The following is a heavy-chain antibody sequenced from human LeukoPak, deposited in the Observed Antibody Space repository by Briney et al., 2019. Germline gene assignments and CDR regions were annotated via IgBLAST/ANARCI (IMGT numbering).Heavy chain of an antibody. CDR1: GFTFSSYA. J-gene: IGHJ5*02. Sequence: GRSLRLSCAASGFTFSSYAMHWVRQAPGKGLEWVAVISYDGSNKYYADSVKGRFTISRDNSKNTLYLQMNSLRAEDTAVYYCARNKGDGSGGYLNWFDPWGQGTLVTVSS. V-gene: IGHV3-30*04. D-gene: IGHD3-10*01. CDR3: ARNKGDGSGGYLNWFDP. CDR2: ISYDGSNK.